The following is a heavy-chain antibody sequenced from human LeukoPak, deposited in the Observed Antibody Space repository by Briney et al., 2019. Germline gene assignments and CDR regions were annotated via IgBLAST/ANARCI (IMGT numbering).Heavy chain of an antibody. Sequence: PGGSLRLSCAASGFTFSSYGMHWVRQAPGKGLEWVAVISYDGSNKYYADSVKGRFTISRDNSKNTLYLQMNSLRAEDTAVYYCAKDLSGERYYYYGMDVWGQGTTVTVSS. CDR2: ISYDGSNK. CDR1: GFTFSSYG. D-gene: IGHD7-27*01. CDR3: AKDLSGERYYYYGMDV. J-gene: IGHJ6*02. V-gene: IGHV3-30*18.